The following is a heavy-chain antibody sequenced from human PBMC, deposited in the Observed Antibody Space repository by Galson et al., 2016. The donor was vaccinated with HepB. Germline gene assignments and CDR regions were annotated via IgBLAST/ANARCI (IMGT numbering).Heavy chain of an antibody. CDR1: GFSFSNYN. D-gene: IGHD3-22*01. V-gene: IGHV3-48*01. CDR3: ARDRNYFAFYYYDVFDI. Sequence: SLRLSCAASGFSFSNYNMDWVRQAPGKGLEWVSYISGSSSTIYYADSVKGRFTISRDNAKNSLYLQMNSLGAEDTAVYYCARDRNYFAFYYYDVFDIWGKGAMVTVSS. J-gene: IGHJ3*02. CDR2: ISGSSSTI.